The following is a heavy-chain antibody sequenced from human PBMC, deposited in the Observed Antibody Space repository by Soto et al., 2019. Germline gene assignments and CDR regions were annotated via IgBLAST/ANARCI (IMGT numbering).Heavy chain of an antibody. CDR3: ARVAGTGTTDWFDP. D-gene: IGHD1-7*01. V-gene: IGHV1-18*01. J-gene: IGHJ5*02. CDR2: ISAYNSNT. Sequence: ASVKVSCKASGYTFTSYGISWVRQAPGQGLEWMGWISAYNSNTNYAQKLQGRVTMTTDTSTSTAYMELRSLRSDDTAVYYCARVAGTGTTDWFDPWGQGTLVTVSS. CDR1: GYTFTSYG.